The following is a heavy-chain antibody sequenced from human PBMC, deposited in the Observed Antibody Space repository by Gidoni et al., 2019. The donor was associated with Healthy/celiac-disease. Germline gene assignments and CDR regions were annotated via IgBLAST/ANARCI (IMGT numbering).Heavy chain of an antibody. V-gene: IGHV3-33*01. J-gene: IGHJ4*02. CDR3: ERGGWGDDY. CDR1: GFTFSSYG. CDR2: IGYDGSNK. Sequence: QVQLVESGGGVVQPGRSLRLSCAASGFTFSSYGMHWVRQAPGKGLGWVAVIGYDGSNKYYADSVKGRFTISRDNSKNTLYLQMNSLRAGDTAVYYCERGGWGDDYWGQGTLVTVSS. D-gene: IGHD3-16*01.